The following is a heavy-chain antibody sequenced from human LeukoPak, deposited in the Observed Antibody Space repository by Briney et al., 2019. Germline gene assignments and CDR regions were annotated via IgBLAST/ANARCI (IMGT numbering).Heavy chain of an antibody. CDR3: ARAQYYDSTTAGGMDV. J-gene: IGHJ6*02. V-gene: IGHV3-74*01. CDR2: INSDGSST. Sequence: GGSLRLSCAASGFTFSDYYMSWIRQAPGKGLVWVSRINSDGSSTNYADSVKGRFTISRDNAKNTLYLQMNSLRTEDTAVYYCARAQYYDSTTAGGMDVWGQGTTVTVSS. CDR1: GFTFSDYY. D-gene: IGHD3-22*01.